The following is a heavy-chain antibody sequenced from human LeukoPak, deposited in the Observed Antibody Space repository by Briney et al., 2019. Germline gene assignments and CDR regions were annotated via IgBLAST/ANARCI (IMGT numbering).Heavy chain of an antibody. CDR2: IIPILGIA. CDR1: GYTFTSYG. D-gene: IGHD5-18*01. V-gene: IGHV1-69*04. Sequence: SVKLSCKASGYTFTSYGISWVRQAPGQGLEWMGRIIPILGIANYAQKFQGRVTITADKSTSTAYMELSSLRPEDTAVYYCARSSHTAPDYWGQGTLVTVSS. J-gene: IGHJ4*02. CDR3: ARSSHTAPDY.